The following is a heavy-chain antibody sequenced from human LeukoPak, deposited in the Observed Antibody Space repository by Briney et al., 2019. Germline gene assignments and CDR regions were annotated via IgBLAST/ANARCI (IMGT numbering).Heavy chain of an antibody. CDR3: ARGGFRAAAGTALWY. J-gene: IGHJ4*02. CDR2: INHSGST. D-gene: IGHD6-13*01. V-gene: IGHV4-34*01. Sequence: SETLSLTCAVYGGSFSGYCWSWIRQPPGKGLEWIGEINHSGSTNYNPSLKSRVTISVDTTKNQFSLKLNSVTAADTAVYYCARGGFRAAAGTALWYWGQGTLVTVSS. CDR1: GGSFSGYC.